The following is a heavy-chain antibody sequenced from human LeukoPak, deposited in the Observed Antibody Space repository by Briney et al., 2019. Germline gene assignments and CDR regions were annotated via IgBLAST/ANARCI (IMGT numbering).Heavy chain of an antibody. Sequence: GGSLRLSCTTSGFTFSSYAMSWVRQAPGKGLEWVATISGSGGNTYYADCVKGRFTISRDNSKNTLYLQMNSLRADDTAAYYCANYGGTYWYYFDYWGQGTLVIVSS. CDR2: ISGSGGNT. D-gene: IGHD1-26*01. CDR1: GFTFSSYA. CDR3: ANYGGTYWYYFDY. J-gene: IGHJ4*02. V-gene: IGHV3-23*01.